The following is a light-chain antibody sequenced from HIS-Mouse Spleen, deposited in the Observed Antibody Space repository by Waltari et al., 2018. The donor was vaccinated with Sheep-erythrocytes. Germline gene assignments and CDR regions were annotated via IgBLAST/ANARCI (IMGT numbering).Light chain of an antibody. CDR3: QQYYSYPPT. Sequence: AIRMTQSPSSFSASTGDRVTITCRASQGISSYLAWYQQKPGKAPKLLIYAASTLQSGVPSSFSGSGSGTEFTLTISCLQSEDFATYYCQQYYSYPPTFGQGTKVEIK. J-gene: IGKJ1*01. CDR1: QGISSY. V-gene: IGKV1-8*01. CDR2: AAS.